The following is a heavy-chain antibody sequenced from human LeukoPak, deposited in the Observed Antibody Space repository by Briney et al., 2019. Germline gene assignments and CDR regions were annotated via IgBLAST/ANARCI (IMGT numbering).Heavy chain of an antibody. CDR2: ISSSSSYI. Sequence: PGGSLRLSCAASGFTFSSYSMNWVRQAPGKGLEWVSSISSSSSYIYYADSVKGRFTIPRDNAKNSLYLQMNSLRAEDTAVYYCARMGGEGSGSAFDIWGQGTMVTVSS. V-gene: IGHV3-21*01. CDR3: ARMGGEGSGSAFDI. D-gene: IGHD3-16*01. J-gene: IGHJ3*02. CDR1: GFTFSSYS.